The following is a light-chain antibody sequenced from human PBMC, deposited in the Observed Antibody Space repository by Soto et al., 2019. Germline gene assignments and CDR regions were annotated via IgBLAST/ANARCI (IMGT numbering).Light chain of an antibody. CDR1: GGDIGTYKY. J-gene: IGLJ3*02. Sequence: QSALTQPPSASGSPGQSVTISCTGTGGDIGTYKYVSWYQQHPGQAPKLIIYEVSKRPSGVPGRFFGSKSGNTASLTVSGLQSEDEADYYCTSYAGSSNWVFGGGTKVTVL. V-gene: IGLV2-8*01. CDR3: TSYAGSSNWV. CDR2: EVS.